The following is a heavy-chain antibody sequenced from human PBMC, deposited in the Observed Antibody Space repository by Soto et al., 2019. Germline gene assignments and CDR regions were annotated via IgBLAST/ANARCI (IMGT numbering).Heavy chain of an antibody. J-gene: IGHJ4*02. CDR2: ISGRGVDT. CDR1: GFSSSSLA. CDR3: AKDQTDVTLFDY. D-gene: IGHD2-21*02. V-gene: IGHV3-23*01. Sequence: GSLRLSCAASGFSSSSLAMSCVRQAPGKGLEWVSSISGRGVDTLYADSVKGRFTISRDNSRNTLYLQVNSLRAEDTAVYYCAKDQTDVTLFDYWGQGTLVTVSS.